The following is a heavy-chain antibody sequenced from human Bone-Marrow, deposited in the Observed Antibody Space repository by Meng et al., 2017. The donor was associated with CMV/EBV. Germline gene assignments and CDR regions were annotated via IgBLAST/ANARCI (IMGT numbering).Heavy chain of an antibody. V-gene: IGHV3-20*04. CDR2: INWNGSST. D-gene: IGHD3-9*01. CDR1: GFTFDDLG. CDR3: ARVQYYDILTGYLGIDYYYYGMDV. J-gene: IGHJ6*02. Sequence: GESLKISCAASGFTFDDLGMSWVRQAPGKGREWVTGINWNGSSTGYADSVKGRFTISRDNAKNPLYLQMNSLRAEDTAFYYCARVQYYDILTGYLGIDYYYYGMDVWGQGTTVTVSS.